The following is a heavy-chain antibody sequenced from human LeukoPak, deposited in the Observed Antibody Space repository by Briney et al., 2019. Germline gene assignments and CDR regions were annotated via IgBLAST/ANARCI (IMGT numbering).Heavy chain of an antibody. CDR3: ARYNDCSSTSCVDFDY. CDR1: GGSISSGGYY. CDR2: IYYSGST. J-gene: IGHJ4*02. D-gene: IGHD2-2*01. V-gene: IGHV4-31*03. Sequence: SETLSLTYTVSGGSISSGGYYWSWIRQHPGKGLEWIGYIYYSGSTYYNPSLKSRVTISVDTSKNQFSLKLSSVTAADTAVYYCARYNDCSSTSCVDFDYWGQGTLVTVSS.